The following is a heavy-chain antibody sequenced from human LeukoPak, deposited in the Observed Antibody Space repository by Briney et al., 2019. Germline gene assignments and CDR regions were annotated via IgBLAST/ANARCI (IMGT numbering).Heavy chain of an antibody. CDR1: AGSFSGFY. Sequence: SETLSLTCAVYAGSFSGFYWGWIRQPPGNGLEWIGEINHSGSANYNPSLKSRVTISVDTSRNQFTLKLSSVTAADAAVYYCARVRALYCSGGSCCPSSPHNWFDPWGKGTLVTVSS. V-gene: IGHV4-34*01. CDR2: INHSGSA. J-gene: IGHJ5*02. D-gene: IGHD2-15*01. CDR3: ARVRALYCSGGSCCPSSPHNWFDP.